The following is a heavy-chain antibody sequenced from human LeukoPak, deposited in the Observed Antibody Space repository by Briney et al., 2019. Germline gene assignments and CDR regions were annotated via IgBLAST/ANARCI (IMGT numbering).Heavy chain of an antibody. CDR3: ASDGGPFDH. J-gene: IGHJ4*02. CDR2: IKQHGTEK. Sequence: PGGSLRLSCTPSGIIFSGYWMSWVRHAPGKGLEWVANIKQHGTEKYYVDSVKGRFTISRDDAKKSVYLQMNSLRAEDTAVYYCASDGGPFDHWGQGILVTVAS. CDR1: GIIFSGYW. D-gene: IGHD3-16*01. V-gene: IGHV3-7*01.